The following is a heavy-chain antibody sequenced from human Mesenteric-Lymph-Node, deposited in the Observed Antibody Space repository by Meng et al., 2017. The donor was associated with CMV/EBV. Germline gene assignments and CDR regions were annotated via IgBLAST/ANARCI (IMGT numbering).Heavy chain of an antibody. J-gene: IGHJ4*02. CDR3: AKGGEWLAFDY. Sequence: ETLSLTCAASGFTFSSYSMNWVRQAPGKGLEWVSSISSSSSYIYYADSVKGRFTISRDNSKNTLYLQMNSLRAEDTAVYYCAKGGEWLAFDYWGQGTLVTVSS. CDR2: ISSSSSYI. CDR1: GFTFSSYS. V-gene: IGHV3-21*01. D-gene: IGHD6-19*01.